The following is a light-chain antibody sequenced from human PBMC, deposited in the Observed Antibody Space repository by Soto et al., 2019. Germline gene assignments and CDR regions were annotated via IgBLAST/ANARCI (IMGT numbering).Light chain of an antibody. CDR2: TAF. J-gene: IGKJ4*01. CDR3: QQSYIAPLT. CDR1: QSINTY. V-gene: IGKV1-39*01. Sequence: DIQMTQSPSSLSASVGDRVIFTCRASQSINTYLNWYQQKPGKAPKLLIYTAFRLQSGVPSRFSGSGSGTDFTLTISSLQPEDFATYYCQQSYIAPLTFGGGTKVEIK.